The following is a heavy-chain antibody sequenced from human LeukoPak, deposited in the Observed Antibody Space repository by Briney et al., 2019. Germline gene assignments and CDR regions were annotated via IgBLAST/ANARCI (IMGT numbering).Heavy chain of an antibody. D-gene: IGHD6-19*01. CDR2: VKSDGSST. V-gene: IGHV3-74*01. Sequence: GGSLRLPCAASGFTFSSYWMHWVRQAPGKGLVWVSRVKSDGSSTTYADSVKGRFTISRDNAKNTLYLQMNSLRAEDTAVYYCARGIISGSYYYYYPMDVWGQGTTVTVSS. CDR3: ARGIISGSYYYYYPMDV. J-gene: IGHJ6*02. CDR1: GFTFSSYW.